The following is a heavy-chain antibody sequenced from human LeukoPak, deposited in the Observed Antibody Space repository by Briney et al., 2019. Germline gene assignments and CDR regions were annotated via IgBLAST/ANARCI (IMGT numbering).Heavy chain of an antibody. J-gene: IGHJ6*02. CDR3: ARVIPGYGSESYYLHYGMDV. D-gene: IGHD3-10*01. CDR1: GFTVSSNY. V-gene: IGHV3-53*04. Sequence: PGGSLRLSCAASGFTVSSNYMSWVRQAPGKGLEWVSVIYSGGSTYYADSVKGRFTISRHNSKNTLYLQMNSLRAEDTAVYYCARVIPGYGSESYYLHYGMDVWGQGTTVTVSS. CDR2: IYSGGST.